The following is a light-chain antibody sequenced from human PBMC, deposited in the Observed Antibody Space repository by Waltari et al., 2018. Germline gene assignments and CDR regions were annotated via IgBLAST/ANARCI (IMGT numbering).Light chain of an antibody. J-gene: IGKJ4*01. CDR3: QQRRDWPLT. CDR2: DTS. CDR1: QSVTNY. V-gene: IGKV3-11*01. Sequence: CRASQSVTNYVAWYQQKPGQAPRLLIYDTSNRATGIPARFSGSGFGTDFTLTISSLEPEDFAVYYCQQRRDWPLTFGGGTKVEIK.